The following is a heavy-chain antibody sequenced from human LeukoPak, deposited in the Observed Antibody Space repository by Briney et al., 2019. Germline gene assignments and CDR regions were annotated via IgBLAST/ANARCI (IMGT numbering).Heavy chain of an antibody. CDR1: GDSISSGGHY. V-gene: IGHV4-31*03. J-gene: IGHJ4*02. CDR2: ITDSGSP. CDR3: TRDTIMVRGVQYFDY. D-gene: IGHD3-10*01. Sequence: SQTLSLTCTVSGDSISSGGHYWSWIRHLPGKGLEWIGHITDSGSPYYNPSLESRITTSIDTSKNQFSLKLRSVTAADTAIYLCTRDTIMVRGVQYFDYWGQGTLVPVSS.